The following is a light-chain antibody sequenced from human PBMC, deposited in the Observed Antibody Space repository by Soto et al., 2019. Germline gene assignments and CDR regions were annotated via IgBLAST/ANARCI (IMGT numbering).Light chain of an antibody. CDR2: LSSDGSH. CDR3: QTWDTAARVV. V-gene: IGLV4-69*01. J-gene: IGLJ2*01. Sequence: QLVLTQSPSASASLGASVKLTCTLSSGHSSYAIAWHQQQPEKGPRYLMKLSSDGSHSKGDGIPDCFSGSSSGAERYLTISSLQSEDEADYYCQTWDTAARVVFGGGTKLTVL. CDR1: SGHSSYA.